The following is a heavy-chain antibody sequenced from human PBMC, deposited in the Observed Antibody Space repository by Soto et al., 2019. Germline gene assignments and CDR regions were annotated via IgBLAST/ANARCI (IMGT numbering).Heavy chain of an antibody. V-gene: IGHV1-8*01. D-gene: IGHD6-13*01. Sequence: ASVKVSCKASGYTFTSYDINWVRQATGQGLEWMGWMNPNSGNTGYAQKFQGRVTMTRNTSISTAYMELSSLRSEDTAVYYCARGVYSNSFYYYYMDVWGKGTTVTVSS. CDR2: MNPNSGNT. CDR1: GYTFTSYD. J-gene: IGHJ6*03. CDR3: ARGVYSNSFYYYYMDV.